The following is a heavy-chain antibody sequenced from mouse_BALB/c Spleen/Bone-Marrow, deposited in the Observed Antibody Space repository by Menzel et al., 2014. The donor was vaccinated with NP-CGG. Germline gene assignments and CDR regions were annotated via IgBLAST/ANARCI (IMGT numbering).Heavy chain of an antibody. J-gene: IGHJ3*01. CDR3: ARDSDWFAY. Sequence: EVQLVESGGGLVQPGGSLRLSCATSGFTFTDNYMTWVRQPPGKALEWLGFIRNKANGYTTEYSASVKGRFTISRDNSQSIFYLQMNTLRAEDSATYYCARDSDWFAYWGQGTLVTVSA. V-gene: IGHV7-3*02. CDR2: IRNKANGYTT. CDR1: GFTFTDNY.